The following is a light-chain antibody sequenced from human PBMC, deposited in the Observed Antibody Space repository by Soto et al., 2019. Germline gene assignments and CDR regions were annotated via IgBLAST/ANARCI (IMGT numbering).Light chain of an antibody. Sequence: ETVMTQSPATLSVSPGEGVTLSCRASQSISTNSAWYQQKPGQAPRLLMYGASTRATDIPARFSGSGSGKEFTLTISILQSEDFAVYYCQQYGSWPYTFGQGTKLEIK. V-gene: IGKV3D-15*01. CDR3: QQYGSWPYT. J-gene: IGKJ2*01. CDR2: GAS. CDR1: QSISTN.